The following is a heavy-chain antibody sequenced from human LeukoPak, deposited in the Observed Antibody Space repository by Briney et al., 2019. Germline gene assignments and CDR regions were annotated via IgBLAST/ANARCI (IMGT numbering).Heavy chain of an antibody. V-gene: IGHV1-46*01. CDR2: INPSGGST. Sequence: ASVKVSCKASGYTFTSYYMHWVRQAPGQGLEWMGIINPSGGSTSYAQKFQGRVTMTRDTSTSTVYMELSSLGSEDTAVYYCARAPPRSGWYDIYFDYWGQGTLVTVSS. J-gene: IGHJ4*02. CDR3: ARAPPRSGWYDIYFDY. CDR1: GYTFTSYY. D-gene: IGHD6-19*01.